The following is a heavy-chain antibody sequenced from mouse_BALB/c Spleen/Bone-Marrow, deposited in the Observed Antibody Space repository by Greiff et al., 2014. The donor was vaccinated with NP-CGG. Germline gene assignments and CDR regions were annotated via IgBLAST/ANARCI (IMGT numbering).Heavy chain of an antibody. CDR3: ARSGSSSGYFDY. CDR1: GFTFSSFG. Sequence: EVQVVESGGGLVQPGGSRKLSCAASGFTFSSFGMHWVRQAPEKRLEWVAYISSGSSTIYYADTVMGRFTISRDNPKNTLFLQMTSLRSEDTAMYYCARSGSSSGYFDYWGQGTTLTVSS. D-gene: IGHD1-1*01. V-gene: IGHV5-17*02. J-gene: IGHJ2*01. CDR2: ISSGSSTI.